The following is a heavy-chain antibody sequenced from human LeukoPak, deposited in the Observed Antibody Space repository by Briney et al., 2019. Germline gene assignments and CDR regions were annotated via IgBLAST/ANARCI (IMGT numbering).Heavy chain of an antibody. CDR2: INTDGSST. Sequence: GGSLRLSCAASGFTFSSYWMHWVRHAPGKGLVWVSRINTDGSSTSYTDSVKGRFTISRDNAKNTLYLQMNSLRAEDTAVYYCARALGYCSSTSCYSGYDYWGQGTLVTVSS. CDR3: ARALGYCSSTSCYSGYDY. CDR1: GFTFSSYW. J-gene: IGHJ4*02. V-gene: IGHV3-74*01. D-gene: IGHD2-2*01.